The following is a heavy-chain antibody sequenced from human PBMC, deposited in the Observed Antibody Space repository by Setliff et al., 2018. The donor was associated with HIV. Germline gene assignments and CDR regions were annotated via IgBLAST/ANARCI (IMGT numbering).Heavy chain of an antibody. J-gene: IGHJ3*02. CDR2: TIPILGIK. V-gene: IGHV1-69*10. CDR3: ARGATYYYDSSGYYSLLADAFDI. D-gene: IGHD3-22*01. Sequence: SVKVSCKASGGTFSSYAISWVQQAPGQGLEWMGGTIPILGIKKYAQKFQGRVAITADKSTSTAYMELSSLRSEDTAVYYCARGATYYYDSSGYYSLLADAFDIWGQGTMVT. CDR1: GGTFSSYA.